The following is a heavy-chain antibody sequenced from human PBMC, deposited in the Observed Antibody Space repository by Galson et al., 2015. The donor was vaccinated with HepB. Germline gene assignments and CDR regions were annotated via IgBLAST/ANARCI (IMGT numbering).Heavy chain of an antibody. D-gene: IGHD1-26*01. V-gene: IGHV3-48*02. J-gene: IGHJ4*02. Sequence: SLRLSCAASGFTFSSYSMNWVRQAPGKGLEWVSYISSSSSTIYYADSVKGRFTISRDNAKNSLYLLMNSLRDEDTAVYYCATPGSGSYRIFDYWGQGTLVTVSS. CDR2: ISSSSSTI. CDR1: GFTFSSYS. CDR3: ATPGSGSYRIFDY.